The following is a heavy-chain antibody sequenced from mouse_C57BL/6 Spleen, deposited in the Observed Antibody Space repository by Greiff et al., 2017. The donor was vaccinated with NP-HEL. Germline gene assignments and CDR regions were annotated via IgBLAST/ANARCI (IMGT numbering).Heavy chain of an antibody. V-gene: IGHV1-64*01. Sequence: VQLQQPGAELVKPGASVKLSCKASGYTFTSYWMHWVKQRPGQGLEWIGMIHPNSGSTNYNEKFKSKATLTVDKSSSTAYMQLSSLTSEDSAVYYCARPGGGGAMDYWGQGTSVTVSS. CDR3: ARPGGGGAMDY. D-gene: IGHD1-1*02. CDR1: GYTFTSYW. J-gene: IGHJ4*01. CDR2: IHPNSGST.